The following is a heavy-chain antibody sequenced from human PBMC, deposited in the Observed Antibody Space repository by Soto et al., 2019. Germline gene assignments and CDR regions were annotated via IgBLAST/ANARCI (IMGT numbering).Heavy chain of an antibody. Sequence: LGGFLRLSCAASGFTFSSSEMYWVRQAPGKGLEWVSYIHPSGQPIFYADSVKGRFTISRDNAKNSLYLQMSSLRAEDSAVYYCARRASRWGQGTMVTVSS. J-gene: IGHJ3*01. V-gene: IGHV3-48*03. CDR3: ARRASR. CDR1: GFTFSSSE. CDR2: IHPSGQPI. D-gene: IGHD1-26*01.